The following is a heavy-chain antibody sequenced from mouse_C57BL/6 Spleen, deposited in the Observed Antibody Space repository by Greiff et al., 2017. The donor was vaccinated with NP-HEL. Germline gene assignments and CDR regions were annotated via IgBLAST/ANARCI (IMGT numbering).Heavy chain of an antibody. CDR2: IYPGDGDT. V-gene: IGHV1-82*01. J-gene: IGHJ4*01. Sequence: VQLQQSGPELVKPGASVKISCKASGYAFSSSWMNWVKQRPGKGLEWIGRIYPGDGDTNYNGKFKGKATLTADKSSSTAYMQLSSLTSEDSAVYFCARGEIGAREYYAMDYWGQGTSVTVSS. D-gene: IGHD3-3*01. CDR1: GYAFSSSW. CDR3: ARGEIGAREYYAMDY.